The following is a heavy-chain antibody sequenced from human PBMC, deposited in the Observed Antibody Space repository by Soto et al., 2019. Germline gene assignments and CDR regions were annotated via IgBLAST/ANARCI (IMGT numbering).Heavy chain of an antibody. CDR2: IYYSGST. CDR3: ASLYGDKYGRYFDWSLDY. Sequence: SETLSLTCTVSGGSVSSGSYYWSWIRQPPGKGLEWIGYIYYSGSTNYNPSLKSRVTISVDTSKNQFSLKLSSVTAADTAVYYCASLYGDKYGRYFDWSLDYWGQGILVTVSS. V-gene: IGHV4-61*01. D-gene: IGHD3-9*01. J-gene: IGHJ4*02. CDR1: GGSVSSGSYY.